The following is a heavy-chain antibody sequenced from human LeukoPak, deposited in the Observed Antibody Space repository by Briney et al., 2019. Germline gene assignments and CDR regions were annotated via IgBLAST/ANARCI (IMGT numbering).Heavy chain of an antibody. V-gene: IGHV3-23*01. J-gene: IGHJ5*02. CDR1: VYTLSSYA. D-gene: IGHD1-26*01. CDR2: IIGSGGST. CDR3: AKDVGGGSPNWFDP. Sequence: GGSLRLSCAPSVYTLSSYAMRCVPHAPGKGREWVSDIIGSGGSTYYADSVKGRFTISRDNSKNTLYLQMNSLRAEDTAVYYCAKDVGGGSPNWFDPWGQGTLVTVSS.